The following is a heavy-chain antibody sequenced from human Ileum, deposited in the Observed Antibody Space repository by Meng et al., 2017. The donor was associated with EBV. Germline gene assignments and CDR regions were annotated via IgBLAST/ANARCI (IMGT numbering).Heavy chain of an antibody. Sequence: QRQLQGSGSGLLRPSQTLSPPCAVSGGSISSGGHSWSWIRQPPGKGLEWIGDIQHSGSTYYNPSLKSRVTISVDRSRNQFSLKLSSVTAADTAVYYCARAHPVVYFFDYWGQGTLVTVSS. CDR1: GGSISSGGHS. CDR2: IQHSGST. CDR3: ARAHPVVYFFDY. J-gene: IGHJ4*02. D-gene: IGHD4-23*01. V-gene: IGHV4-30-2*01.